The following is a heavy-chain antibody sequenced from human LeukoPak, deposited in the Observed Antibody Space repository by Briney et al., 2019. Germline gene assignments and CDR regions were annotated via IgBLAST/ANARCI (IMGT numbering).Heavy chain of an antibody. Sequence: SETLSLTCTVSGGSISSYYWSWIRQPPGKGLEWIGYIYYRGSTNYNPSLKSRVTISVDTSKNQFSLKLSSVTAADTAVYYCARDRRRYCSGGSCYSGYYYYMDVWGKGTTVTVSS. J-gene: IGHJ6*03. CDR1: GGSISSYY. CDR2: IYYRGST. D-gene: IGHD2-15*01. CDR3: ARDRRRYCSGGSCYSGYYYYMDV. V-gene: IGHV4-59*01.